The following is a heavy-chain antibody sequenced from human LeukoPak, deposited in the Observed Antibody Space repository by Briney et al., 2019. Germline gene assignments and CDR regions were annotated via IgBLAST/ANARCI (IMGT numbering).Heavy chain of an antibody. V-gene: IGHV3-30-3*01. CDR1: GFTFSSYA. J-gene: IGHJ3*02. CDR2: ISYDGSNK. CDR3: ARGTHAFDI. Sequence: QAGGSLRLSCAASGFTFSSYAMHWVRQAPGKGLEWVAVISYDGSNKYYADSVKGRFTISRDNSKNTLYLQMNSLRAEDTAVYYCARGTHAFDIWGQGTMVTVSS.